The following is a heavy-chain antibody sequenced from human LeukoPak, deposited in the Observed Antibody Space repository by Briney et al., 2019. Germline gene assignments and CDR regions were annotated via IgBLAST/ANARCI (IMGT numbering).Heavy chain of an antibody. D-gene: IGHD3-10*01. J-gene: IGHJ3*02. CDR3: AKVLGYGSGKHAFDI. CDR1: GFTFSSYS. Sequence: GGSLRLSCAASGFTFSSYSMNWVRQAPGKGLEWVSAISGSGGSTYYADSVKGWFTISRDNSKNTLYLQMNSLRAEDTAVYYCAKVLGYGSGKHAFDIWGQGTMVTVSS. CDR2: ISGSGGST. V-gene: IGHV3-23*01.